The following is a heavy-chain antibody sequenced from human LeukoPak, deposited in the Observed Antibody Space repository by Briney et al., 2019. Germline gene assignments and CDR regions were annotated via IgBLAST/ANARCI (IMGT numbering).Heavy chain of an antibody. J-gene: IGHJ6*02. CDR2: IRYDGSNK. V-gene: IGHV3-30*02. Sequence: GGSLRLSCAASGFTFSSYGMHWVRQAPGKGLEWVAFIRYDGSNKYYADSVKGRFTISRDNSKNTLYLQMNSLRAEDTAVYYCARDRRDYCSSTSCYRGMDVWGQGTTVTVSS. D-gene: IGHD2-2*01. CDR3: ARDRRDYCSSTSCYRGMDV. CDR1: GFTFSSYG.